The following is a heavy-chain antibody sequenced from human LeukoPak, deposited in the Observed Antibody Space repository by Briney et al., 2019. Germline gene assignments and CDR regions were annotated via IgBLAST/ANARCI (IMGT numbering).Heavy chain of an antibody. CDR2: IKSKTDGGTT. D-gene: IGHD3-16*01. CDR1: GFTFSSYG. CDR3: TTDPYYDYVWGKYYFDY. V-gene: IGHV3-15*01. J-gene: IGHJ4*02. Sequence: PGGTLRLSCAASGFTFSSYGMSWVRQAPGKGLEWVGRIKSKTDGGTTDYAAPVKGRFTISRDDSKNTLYLQMNSLKTEDTAVYYCTTDPYYDYVWGKYYFDYWGQGTLVTVSS.